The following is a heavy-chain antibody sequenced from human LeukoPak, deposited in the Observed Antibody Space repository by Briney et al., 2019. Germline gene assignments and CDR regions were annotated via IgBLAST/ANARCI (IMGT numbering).Heavy chain of an antibody. V-gene: IGHV4-59*11. CDR2: IYYSGST. Sequence: SETLSLTCTVSGGSNSSHYWSWIRQPPGKGLEWIGYIYYSGSTNYNPSLKSRVTISVDTSKNQFSLKLSSVTAADTAVYYCARDLYSYGIRGWFDPWGQGTLVTVSS. CDR3: ARDLYSYGIRGWFDP. D-gene: IGHD5-18*01. CDR1: GGSNSSHY. J-gene: IGHJ5*02.